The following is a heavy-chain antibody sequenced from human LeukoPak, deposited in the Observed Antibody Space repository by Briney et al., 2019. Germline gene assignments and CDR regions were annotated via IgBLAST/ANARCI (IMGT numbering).Heavy chain of an antibody. V-gene: IGHV3-23*01. J-gene: IGHJ3*02. CDR3: AKEDITMVRGVPHAFDI. Sequence: PGGSLRLSCAASGFTFSGYAMSWVRQAPGKGLEWVSAISGSGGSTYYADSVKGRFTISRDNSKDTLYLQMNSLRAEDTAVYYCAKEDITMVRGVPHAFDIWGQGTMVTVSS. CDR2: ISGSGGST. CDR1: GFTFSGYA. D-gene: IGHD3-10*01.